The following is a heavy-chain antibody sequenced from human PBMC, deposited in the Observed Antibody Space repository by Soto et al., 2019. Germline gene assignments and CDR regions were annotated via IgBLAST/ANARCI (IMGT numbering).Heavy chain of an antibody. V-gene: IGHV1-18*04. CDR3: ARHRFNYYDDTVYYYFDY. CDR2: ISGHNGNT. CDR1: GYTFTASY. Sequence: AASVKVSCKASGYTFTASYMHWVRQAPGQGPEWMGWISGHNGNTNHPQSLQGRVTMTTDTSRNTAYMELRSLRSDDTAVYYCARHRFNYYDDTVYYYFDYWGQGTLVTVSS. J-gene: IGHJ4*02. D-gene: IGHD3-22*01.